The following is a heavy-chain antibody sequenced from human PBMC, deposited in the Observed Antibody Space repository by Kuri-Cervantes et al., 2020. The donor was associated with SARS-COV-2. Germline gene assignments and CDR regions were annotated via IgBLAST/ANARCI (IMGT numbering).Heavy chain of an antibody. J-gene: IGHJ6*03. D-gene: IGHD2-2*01. CDR2: ISAYNGNT. V-gene: IGHV1-18*01. CDR1: GYTFTSYG. CDR3: ARAGPSEYCSSTSCYLRGLDYYYYYMDV. Sequence: ASVKVSCKASGYTFTSYGISWVRQAPGQGLEWMGWISAYNGNTNYAQKLQGRVTMTTDTSTSTAYMELRSLRSDDTAVYYCARAGPSEYCSSTSCYLRGLDYYYYYMDVWGKGTTVTVSS.